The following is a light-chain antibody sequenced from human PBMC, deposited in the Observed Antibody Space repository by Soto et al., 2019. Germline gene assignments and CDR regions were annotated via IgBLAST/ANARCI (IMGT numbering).Light chain of an antibody. CDR2: EVS. CDR1: SSDVGGYNY. V-gene: IGLV2-14*01. CDR3: NSYTSKSTGV. Sequence: QSALTQPASVAGSPGQSITISCTGTSSDVGGYNYVSWYQHHPGKAPKLIIYEVSNRASGVSNRFSGSKSGNTASLTISGLQAEDEADYYCNSYTSKSTGVFGPGTKLTV. J-gene: IGLJ1*01.